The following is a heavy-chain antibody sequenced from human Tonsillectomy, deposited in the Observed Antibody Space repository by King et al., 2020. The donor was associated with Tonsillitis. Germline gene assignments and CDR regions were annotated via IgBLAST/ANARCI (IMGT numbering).Heavy chain of an antibody. V-gene: IGHV3-23*04. Sequence: VQLVESGGGLVQPGGSLRLSCAASGFTFSSYAMSWVRQAPGKGLEWVSVISGSGDRKYYADSVKGRFTISRDNSKNTLYLQMNRLKAEDTAVYYCTKGSSAWIYYYYGLDVWGQGTTVTVSS. D-gene: IGHD6-19*01. J-gene: IGHJ6*02. CDR1: GFTFSSYA. CDR3: TKGSSAWIYYYYGLDV. CDR2: ISGSGDRK.